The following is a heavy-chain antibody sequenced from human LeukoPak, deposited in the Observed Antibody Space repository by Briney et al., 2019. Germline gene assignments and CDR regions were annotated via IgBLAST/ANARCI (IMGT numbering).Heavy chain of an antibody. D-gene: IGHD3-10*01. V-gene: IGHV3-23*01. Sequence: GGSLRLSCAVSGITLSNYGMSWVRQAPGKGLEWVAGLSGSGGGTNYADSVKGRFTISRDNTKNTLYLQMNSLRAEDTAVYFCAKRGVVIRVILVGFHKEAYYFDSWGQGALVTVSS. J-gene: IGHJ4*02. CDR1: GITLSNYG. CDR2: LSGSGGGT. CDR3: AKRGVVIRVILVGFHKEAYYFDS.